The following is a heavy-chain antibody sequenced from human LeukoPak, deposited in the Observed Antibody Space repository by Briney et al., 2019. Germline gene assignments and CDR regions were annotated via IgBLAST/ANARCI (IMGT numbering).Heavy chain of an antibody. CDR1: GYTFTGYY. CDR3: ARVYGRVGYPFDY. D-gene: IGHD2-21*01. Sequence: ASVKVSCKASGYTFTGYYMHWVRQAPGQGLEWMGRINPNSGGTNYAQKFQGRVTMTRDTSISTAYMELSRLRSDDTAVYYCARVYGRVGYPFDYWGQGTLVTVSS. CDR2: INPNSGGT. V-gene: IGHV1-2*06. J-gene: IGHJ4*02.